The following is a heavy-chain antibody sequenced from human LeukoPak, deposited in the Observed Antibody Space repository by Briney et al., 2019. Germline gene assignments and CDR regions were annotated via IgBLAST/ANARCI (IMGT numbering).Heavy chain of an antibody. CDR1: GYSISSGYY. Sequence: SETLSLTCTVSGYSISSGYYWGWLRQPPGKGLEWIGSIYHSGSTYYNPSLKSRVTISVDTSKNQFSLKLSSVTTADTAVYYCARAYPYYDFWSGYSFQINWFDPWGQGTLVTVSS. V-gene: IGHV4-38-2*02. D-gene: IGHD3-3*01. J-gene: IGHJ5*02. CDR3: ARAYPYYDFWSGYSFQINWFDP. CDR2: IYHSGST.